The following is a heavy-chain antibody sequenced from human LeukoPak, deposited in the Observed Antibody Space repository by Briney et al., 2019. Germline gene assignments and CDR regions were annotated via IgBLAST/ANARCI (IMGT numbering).Heavy chain of an antibody. D-gene: IGHD5-18*01. CDR3: ARDHGYSYGVDY. CDR1: GGSFSGYY. CDR2: INHSGST. J-gene: IGHJ4*02. V-gene: IGHV4-34*01. Sequence: SETLSLTCAVYGGSFSGYYWSWIRQPPGKGLEWIGEINHSGSTNYNPSLESRVTISVDTSKNQFSLKLTSVTAADTAVYYCARDHGYSYGVDYWGQGTLVTVSS.